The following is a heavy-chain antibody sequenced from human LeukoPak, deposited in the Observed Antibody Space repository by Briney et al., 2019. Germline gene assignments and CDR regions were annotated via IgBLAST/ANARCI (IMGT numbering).Heavy chain of an antibody. V-gene: IGHV3-23*01. CDR3: AKAQRRYGSGSYPLWY. CDR1: GFTFSSYA. CDR2: IRDSGGTT. D-gene: IGHD3-10*01. J-gene: IGHJ4*02. Sequence: GGSLRLSCAASGFTFSSYAMSWVRQAPGKGLEWVSGIRDSGGTTDYADSVKGRFIISRDNSNNTLYLQMNSLRGEDTAVYYCAKAQRRYGSGSYPLWYWGQGTLVTVSS.